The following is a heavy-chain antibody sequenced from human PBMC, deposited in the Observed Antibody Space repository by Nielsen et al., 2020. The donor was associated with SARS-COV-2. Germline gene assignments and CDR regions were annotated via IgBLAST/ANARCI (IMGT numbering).Heavy chain of an antibody. CDR2: ISWDGGST. CDR1: GFTFDDYT. V-gene: IGHV3-43*01. Sequence: GESLKISCAASGFTFDDYTMHWVRQAPGKGLEWVSLISWDGGSTYYADSVKGRFTISRDNSKNSLYLQMNSLRTEDTALYYCAKDGAAVTRGNYFDYWGQGTLVTVSS. D-gene: IGHD6-13*01. CDR3: AKDGAAVTRGNYFDY. J-gene: IGHJ4*02.